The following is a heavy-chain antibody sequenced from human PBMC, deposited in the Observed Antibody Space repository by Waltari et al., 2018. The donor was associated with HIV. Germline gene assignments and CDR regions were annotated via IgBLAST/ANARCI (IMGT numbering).Heavy chain of an antibody. J-gene: IGHJ4*02. CDR1: GFTFSNAW. CDR3: TTGGYTGVY. CDR2: SKSKTGGGTT. V-gene: IGHV3-15*01. Sequence: EVQLVESGGGLVKPGGSLRLSCAASGFTFSNAWMSWVRQAPGEWLGWGWHSKSKTGGGTTDYAATVKGRFTIPKDYSKNTLYLQMNSLKTEDTAVYYCTTGGYTGVYWGQGTLVPVSS. D-gene: IGHD5-12*01.